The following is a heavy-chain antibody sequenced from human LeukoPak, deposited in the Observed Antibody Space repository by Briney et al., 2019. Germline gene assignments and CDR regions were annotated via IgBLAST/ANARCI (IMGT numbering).Heavy chain of an antibody. V-gene: IGHV4-4*07. J-gene: IGHJ5*02. CDR2: IYSSGST. Sequence: SETLSLTCTVSGGSSTNFFWSLIRQPAGKGLEWIGRIYSSGSTIYDPSLKSRVTISVDTSKNQFSLKLDSVTAADTAIYYCAKGHRWFDPWCQGALVTVSS. CDR1: GGSSTNFF. CDR3: AKGHRWFDP.